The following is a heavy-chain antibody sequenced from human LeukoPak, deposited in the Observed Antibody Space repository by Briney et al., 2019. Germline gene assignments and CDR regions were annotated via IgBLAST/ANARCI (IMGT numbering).Heavy chain of an antibody. Sequence: ASVKVSCKASGYTFTSYYMHWVRQAPGRRLEWMGIINPSGGSTSYAQKFQGRVTTTRDMSTSTVYMELSSLRSEETAVYYCARGGAAAGPNWFDPWGQGTLVTVSS. CDR1: GYTFTSYY. D-gene: IGHD6-13*01. V-gene: IGHV1-46*01. CDR3: ARGGAAAGPNWFDP. J-gene: IGHJ5*02. CDR2: INPSGGST.